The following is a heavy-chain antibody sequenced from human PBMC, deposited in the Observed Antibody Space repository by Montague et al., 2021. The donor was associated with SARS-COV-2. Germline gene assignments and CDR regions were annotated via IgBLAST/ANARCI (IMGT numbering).Heavy chain of an antibody. CDR3: ARTREWGYIDY. CDR2: INDDGSDT. J-gene: IGHJ2*01. D-gene: IGHD3-3*01. V-gene: IGHV3-74*01. Sequence: SLRLSWAASGFTFNHFWMRWVRQAPGKGLMWVSRINDDGSDTYYADSVKGRFTISRDNAKNTLYLHMNSLRAEDTAVYYCARTREWGYIDYWGRGAMVTVSS. CDR1: GFTFNHFW.